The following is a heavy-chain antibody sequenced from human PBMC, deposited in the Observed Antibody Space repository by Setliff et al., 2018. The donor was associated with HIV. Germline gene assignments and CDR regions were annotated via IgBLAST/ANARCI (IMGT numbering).Heavy chain of an antibody. V-gene: IGHV4-59*12. CDR1: GGSISDSH. CDR2: IYYSRTSSYENFFHTGTT. J-gene: IGHJ3*01. CDR3: ARVPDLYSHDSNDYRIDAFDV. D-gene: IGHD3-22*01. Sequence: SETLSLTCTVSGGSISDSHWSWIRQPPGKGLEWIGYIYYSRTSSYENFFHTGTTKYNPSLESRVTMSVDTSKNQFSLKLSPVTAADTAVYYCARVPDLYSHDSNDYRIDAFDVWGQGTMVTVSS.